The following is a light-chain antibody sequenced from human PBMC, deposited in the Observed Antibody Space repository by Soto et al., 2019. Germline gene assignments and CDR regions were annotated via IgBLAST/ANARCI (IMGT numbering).Light chain of an antibody. J-gene: IGLJ2*01. Sequence: QSALTQPASVSGSPGQSITISCTGTSSDVGGYNYVSWYQHYPGKAPKLMIYEVSNRLSGVSNRFSGSKSGNTASLTISGLQADDEADYYCSSYTSSSTVVFGGGTKVTVL. CDR2: EVS. CDR1: SSDVGGYNY. CDR3: SSYTSSSTVV. V-gene: IGLV2-14*01.